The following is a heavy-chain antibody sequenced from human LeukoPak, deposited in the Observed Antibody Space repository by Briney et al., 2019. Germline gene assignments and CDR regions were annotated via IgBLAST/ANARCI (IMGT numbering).Heavy chain of an antibody. D-gene: IGHD3-22*01. CDR1: GFTFSSYS. Sequence: GGSLRLSCAASGFTFSSYSMNWVRQAPGKGLEWVSYISSSSSTIYYADSVKGRFTISRDNAKNSLYLQMNSLRAEDTAVYYCAKTPYYDSSGYYSHYFDYWGQGTLVTVSS. V-gene: IGHV3-48*01. CDR3: AKTPYYDSSGYYSHYFDY. CDR2: ISSSSSTI. J-gene: IGHJ4*02.